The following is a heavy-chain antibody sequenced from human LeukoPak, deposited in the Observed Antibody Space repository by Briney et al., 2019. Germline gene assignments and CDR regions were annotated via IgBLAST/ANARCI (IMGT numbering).Heavy chain of an antibody. D-gene: IGHD2-2*01. CDR2: ISSSGSTI. V-gene: IGHV3-11*01. J-gene: IGHJ6*02. CDR3: ARTSAPVYYYGMGV. Sequence: GGSLRLSCTASGFTLGDYPMSWIRQAPGKGLEWVSYISSSGSTIYYADSVKGRFTISRDNAKNSLYLQMNSLRAEDTAVYYCARTSAPVYYYGMGVWGQGTTVTVSS. CDR1: GFTLGDYP.